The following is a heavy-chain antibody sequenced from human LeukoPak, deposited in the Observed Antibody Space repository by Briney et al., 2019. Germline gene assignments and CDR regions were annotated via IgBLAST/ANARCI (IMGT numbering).Heavy chain of an antibody. CDR2: ISTTGGST. CDR3: AKKDSSTTSCYKAFDS. Sequence: GGSLRLSCAASGFTFSNYAMSWVRQAPGKGLEWVSVISTTGGSTDNADSVKGRFTISRDNSKSTLYLQMNSLRAEDTAVYYCAKKDSSTTSCYKAFDSWGQGTLVTVSS. J-gene: IGHJ4*02. D-gene: IGHD2-2*02. CDR1: GFTFSNYA. V-gene: IGHV3-23*01.